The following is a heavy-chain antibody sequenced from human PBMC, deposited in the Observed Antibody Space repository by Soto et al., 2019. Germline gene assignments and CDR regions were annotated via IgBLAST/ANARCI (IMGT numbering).Heavy chain of an antibody. D-gene: IGHD6-13*01. V-gene: IGHV1-3*01. Sequence: ASVKVSCKTAGYTFTSYAIHLVRQAPGQRLEWMGWINAGNGNTKYSQKFQGRVTITRDTSASTAYMELSSLRSEDTAVYYCASWNSRRPGGAFDIWGQGTMVTVSS. J-gene: IGHJ3*02. CDR3: ASWNSRRPGGAFDI. CDR2: INAGNGNT. CDR1: GYTFTSYA.